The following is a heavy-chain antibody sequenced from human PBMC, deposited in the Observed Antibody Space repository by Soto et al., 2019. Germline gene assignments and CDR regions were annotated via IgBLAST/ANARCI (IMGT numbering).Heavy chain of an antibody. CDR1: GFTFTTYT. CDR3: AKNSAATIRVGFDY. J-gene: IGHJ4*02. Sequence: EVQLLESGGGLVQPGGSLRLSCAASGFTFTTYTMSWVRQAPGKGLGWVSAITGSGGSTYYADSVKGRFTISRDNSKNTLYLQMNSLRAEDAAVYYWAKNSAATIRVGFDYWGQGTLVTVSS. V-gene: IGHV3-23*01. D-gene: IGHD5-12*01. CDR2: ITGSGGST.